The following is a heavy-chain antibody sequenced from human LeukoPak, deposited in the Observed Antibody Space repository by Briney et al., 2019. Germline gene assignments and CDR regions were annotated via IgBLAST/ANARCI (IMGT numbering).Heavy chain of an antibody. D-gene: IGHD2-15*01. CDR2: MYSGGST. V-gene: IGHV3-53*01. CDR3: ARGSKDRYPEY. Sequence: PGGSLRLSCAASGFTVSSNYMSCVRQAPGKGLEWVSVMYSGGSTYYADSVKGRFTISRDNSKNTLYLQMNSLRAEDTAVYYCARGSKDRYPEYWGQGTLVTVSS. J-gene: IGHJ4*02. CDR1: GFTVSSNY.